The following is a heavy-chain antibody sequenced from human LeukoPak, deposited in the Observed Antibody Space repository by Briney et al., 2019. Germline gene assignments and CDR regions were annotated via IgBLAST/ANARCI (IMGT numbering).Heavy chain of an antibody. CDR2: ISGSGGST. V-gene: IGHV3-23*01. J-gene: IGHJ6*03. CDR1: GFTFSSYG. Sequence: GGSLRLSCAASGFTFSSYGMSWVRQAPGKGLEWVSAISGSGGSTYYADSVKGRFTISRDNSKNTLYLQMNSLRAEDTAVYYCAKDGYGAYYYYMDVWGKGTSVTISS. D-gene: IGHD5-18*01. CDR3: AKDGYGAYYYYMDV.